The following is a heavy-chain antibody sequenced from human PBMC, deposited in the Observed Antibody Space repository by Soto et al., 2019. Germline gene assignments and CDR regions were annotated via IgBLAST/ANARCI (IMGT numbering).Heavy chain of an antibody. D-gene: IGHD3-10*01. CDR2: INPSGGST. CDR3: ASSREVSGIYYYYGMDV. Sequence: ASGKVCCKASGYTFTSYYIHWVRQAPGQGLEWMGIINPSGGSTSYAQKFQGRVTMTRDTSTSTVYMELSSLRSEDTAVYYCASSREVSGIYYYYGMDVWGQGTTVTVSS. CDR1: GYTFTSYY. J-gene: IGHJ6*02. V-gene: IGHV1-46*01.